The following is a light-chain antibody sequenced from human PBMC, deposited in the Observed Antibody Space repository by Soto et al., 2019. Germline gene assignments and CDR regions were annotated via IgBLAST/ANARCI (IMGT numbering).Light chain of an antibody. CDR3: QSYDSSLRGFRV. CDR2: GNS. J-gene: IGLJ1*01. CDR1: SSNIGAGYD. V-gene: IGLV1-40*01. Sequence: QPVLTQPPSVSGAPGQRVTISCTGSSSNIGAGYDVHWYQQLPGTAPKLLIYGNSNRPSGVPDRFSGSKSGTSASLAITGLQAEDEADYYCQSYDSSLRGFRVFGTGTKLTVL.